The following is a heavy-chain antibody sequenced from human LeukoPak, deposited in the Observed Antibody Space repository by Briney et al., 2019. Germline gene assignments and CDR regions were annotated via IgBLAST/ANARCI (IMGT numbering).Heavy chain of an antibody. J-gene: IGHJ4*02. D-gene: IGHD6-19*01. CDR1: GFTFSSYA. V-gene: IGHV3-23*01. CDR2: ISGSGGST. CDR3: AKDASTEIAVAGSCNY. Sequence: GGSLRLSCAASGFTFSSYAMSWVRQAPGKGLEWVSAISGSGGSTYYADSVKGRFTISRDNSKNTLYLQMNSLRAEDTAVYYCAKDASTEIAVAGSCNYWGQGTLVTVSS.